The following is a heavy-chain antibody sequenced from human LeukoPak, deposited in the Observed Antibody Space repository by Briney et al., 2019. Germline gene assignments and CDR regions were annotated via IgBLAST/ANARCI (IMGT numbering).Heavy chain of an antibody. D-gene: IGHD1-26*01. CDR1: GGSISSGSYY. CDR3: ARERVGATGYWFDP. Sequence: PSETLSLTCTVSGGSISSGSYYWSWIRQPAGKGLEWIGRIYTSGSTNYNPSLKSRVTTSVDTSKNQFSLKLSSVTAADTAVYYGARERVGATGYWFDPWGQGTLVTVSS. V-gene: IGHV4-61*02. CDR2: IYTSGST. J-gene: IGHJ5*02.